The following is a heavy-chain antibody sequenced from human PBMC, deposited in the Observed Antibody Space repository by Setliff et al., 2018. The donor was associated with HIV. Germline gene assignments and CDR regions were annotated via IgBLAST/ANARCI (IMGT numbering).Heavy chain of an antibody. CDR1: GYTLTSYD. CDR2: VNPNSGNT. CDR3: ARGAWYTSGWHSSRYMDV. Sequence: ASVKVSCKASGYTLTSYDINWVRQATGQGLEWMGWVNPNSGNTGYAQKFQGRVTMTRNTSIRTVYMELSSLRSEDTAVYYCARGAWYTSGWHSSRYMDVWGKGSTVTVSS. V-gene: IGHV1-8*02. D-gene: IGHD6-19*01. J-gene: IGHJ6*03.